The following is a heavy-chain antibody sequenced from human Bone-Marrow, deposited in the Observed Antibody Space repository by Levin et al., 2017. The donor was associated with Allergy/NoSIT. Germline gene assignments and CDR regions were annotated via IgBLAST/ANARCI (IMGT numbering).Heavy chain of an antibody. Sequence: GESLKISCAVSGFTFSSFAMSWVRQAPGKGPEWVSLISASGGKIYYSDSVQGRFTISRDNSKNTLFLQMTSLRAEDTAIYYFVKTPLLPMNHYGMDVWGHGTTVIVSS. CDR2: ISASGGKI. CDR1: GFTFSSFA. CDR3: VKTPLLPMNHYGMDV. V-gene: IGHV3-23*01. J-gene: IGHJ6*01. D-gene: IGHD2/OR15-2a*01.